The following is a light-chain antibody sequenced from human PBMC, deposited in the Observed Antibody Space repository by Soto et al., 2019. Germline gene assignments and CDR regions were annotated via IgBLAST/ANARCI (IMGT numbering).Light chain of an antibody. CDR1: SSDVGGYNY. J-gene: IGLJ2*01. V-gene: IGLV2-14*01. Sequence: QSALTQPASVSGSPGQSITISCTGTSSDVGGYNYVSWYQQHPGKAPKVMIYEVSKRPSGVSNRLSGSKSGNTASLTISGLQAEDEADYYCSSYSSRTTVVFGGGTKVTVL. CDR3: SSYSSRTTVV. CDR2: EVS.